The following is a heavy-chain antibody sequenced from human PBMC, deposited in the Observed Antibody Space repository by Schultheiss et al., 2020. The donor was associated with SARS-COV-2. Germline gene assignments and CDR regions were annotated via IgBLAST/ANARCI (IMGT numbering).Heavy chain of an antibody. V-gene: IGHV3-30*07. CDR1: GFTFSSYA. J-gene: IGHJ6*02. CDR3: AKSAGATYYYYGMDV. CDR2: ISYDGSNK. Sequence: GGSLRLSCAASGFTFSSYAMHWVRQAPGKGLEWVAVISYDGSNKYYADSVKGRFTISRDNSKNTLYVQMNSLRAEDTALYYCAKSAGATYYYYGMDVWGQGTTVTVSS. D-gene: IGHD1-26*01.